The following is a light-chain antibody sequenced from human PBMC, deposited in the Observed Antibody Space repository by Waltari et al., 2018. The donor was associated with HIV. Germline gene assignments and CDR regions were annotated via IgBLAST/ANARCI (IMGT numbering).Light chain of an antibody. CDR2: WAS. CDR1: RSLLYTNKNY. Sequence: DVVMTQSPDSQAVSQGERATIHLQSGRSLLYTNKNYLAWYQQKPVQPPKLLISWASTRESGVPDRFSGSGSGTDFTLTITSLQAQDVAVYYCQQYYSSPLTFGGGTKVEIK. V-gene: IGKV4-1*01. J-gene: IGKJ4*01. CDR3: QQYYSSPLT.